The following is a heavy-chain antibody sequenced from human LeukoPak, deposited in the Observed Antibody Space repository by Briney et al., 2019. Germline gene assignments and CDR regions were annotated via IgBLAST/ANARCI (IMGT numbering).Heavy chain of an antibody. Sequence: SETLSLTCTVSGGSISSYYWSWIRQPPGKGLEWIGYIYYSGSTNYNPSLKSRVTMSVDTSKNQFSLKLSSVTAADTAVYYCARGVTIFGVVIPNWSDPWGQGTLVTVSS. CDR2: IYYSGST. CDR1: GGSISSYY. V-gene: IGHV4-59*12. CDR3: ARGVTIFGVVIPNWSDP. D-gene: IGHD3-3*01. J-gene: IGHJ5*02.